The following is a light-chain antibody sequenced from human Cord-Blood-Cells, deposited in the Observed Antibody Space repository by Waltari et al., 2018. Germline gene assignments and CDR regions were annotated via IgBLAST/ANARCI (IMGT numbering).Light chain of an antibody. CDR1: SSNIGSNY. CDR2: RNI. Sequence: QSVLTQQPSASGTPGQRVTISCSGSSSNIGSNYVYWYQQLPGTAPKLLIYRNIQRPSGVPDRFSGSKSGTSASLAISGLRSEDEADYYCAAWDDSLSGYVFGTGTKVTVL. CDR3: AAWDDSLSGYV. J-gene: IGLJ1*01. V-gene: IGLV1-47*01.